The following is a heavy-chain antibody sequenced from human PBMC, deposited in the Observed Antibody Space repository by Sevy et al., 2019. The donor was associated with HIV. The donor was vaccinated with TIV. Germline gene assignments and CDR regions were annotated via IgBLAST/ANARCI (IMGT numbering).Heavy chain of an antibody. D-gene: IGHD5-12*01. V-gene: IGHV3-49*03. CDR3: TRALATADTPEYYFDY. CDR1: GFTFGDYA. J-gene: IGHJ4*02. Sequence: GKSLKISCTSSGFTFGDYAMSWFRQAPGKGLEWVAFIRRNSHEPYGGTTEYAASVKGRFTISRDDSKSIAYLQMNSLKTEDTAVYYCTRALATADTPEYYFDYWGQGILVTVSS. CDR2: IRRNSHEPYGGTT.